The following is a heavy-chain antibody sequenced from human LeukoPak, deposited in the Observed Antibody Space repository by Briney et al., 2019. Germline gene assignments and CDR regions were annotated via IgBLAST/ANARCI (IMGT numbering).Heavy chain of an antibody. D-gene: IGHD3-9*01. CDR2: INHSGST. J-gene: IGHJ6*02. CDR1: GGSFSGYY. CDR3: ARHLRYFDWLSAPNYYYYYGMDV. Sequence: SETLSLTCAVYGGSFSGYYWSWIRQPPGKGLEWIGEINHSGSTNYNPPLKSRVAISVDTSKNQFSLKLSSVTAADTAVYYCARHLRYFDWLSAPNYYYYYGMDVWGQGTTVTVSS. V-gene: IGHV4-34*01.